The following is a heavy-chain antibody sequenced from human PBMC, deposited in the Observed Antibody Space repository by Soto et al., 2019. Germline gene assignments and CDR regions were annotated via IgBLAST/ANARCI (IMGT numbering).Heavy chain of an antibody. CDR2: IYYSGST. D-gene: IGHD2-15*01. CDR1: GGSISSYY. J-gene: IGHJ4*02. Sequence: SETLSLTCTVSGGSISSYYWSWIRQPPGKGLEWIGYIYYSGSTNYNPSLKSRVTISVDTSKNQFSLKLNSVTAADTAVYYCARRYGGTFDYWGQGSLVTVSS. V-gene: IGHV4-59*08. CDR3: ARRYGGTFDY.